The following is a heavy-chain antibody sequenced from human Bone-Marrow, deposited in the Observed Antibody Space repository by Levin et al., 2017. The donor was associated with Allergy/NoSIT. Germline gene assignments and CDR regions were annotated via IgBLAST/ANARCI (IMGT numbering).Heavy chain of an antibody. D-gene: IGHD2-15*01. CDR1: GDSVNSGDYY. CDR3: AREVVVAAVSIDP. V-gene: IGHV4-61*08. CDR2: IYYRGST. Sequence: PGGSLRLSCTVSGDSVNSGDYYWSWIRQSPGKGLEWIAYIYYRGSTHYNPSLKSRVTLSIDTSKNQFSLNLSSMTAADTAVYYCAREVVVAAVSIDPWGQGILVTVSS. J-gene: IGHJ5*02.